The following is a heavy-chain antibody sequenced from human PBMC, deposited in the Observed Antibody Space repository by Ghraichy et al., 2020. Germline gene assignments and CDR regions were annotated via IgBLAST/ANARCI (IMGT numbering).Heavy chain of an antibody. CDR1: GGSFSGYY. CDR2: INHSGST. D-gene: IGHD3-3*01. J-gene: IGHJ5*02. V-gene: IGHV4-34*01. Sequence: SETLPLTCAVYGGSFSGYYWSWIRQPPGKGLEWIGEINHSGSTNYNPSLKSRVTISVDTSKNQFSLKLSSVTAADTAVYYCARGSITIFGVVIKHNWFDPWGQGTLVTVSS. CDR3: ARGSITIFGVVIKHNWFDP.